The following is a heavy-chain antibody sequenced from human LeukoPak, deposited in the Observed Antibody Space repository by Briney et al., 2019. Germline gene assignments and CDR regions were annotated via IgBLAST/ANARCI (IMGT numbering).Heavy chain of an antibody. CDR3: ARESVGVVVAANDYGMDV. CDR2: IYYSGST. J-gene: IGHJ6*02. D-gene: IGHD2-15*01. CDR1: GGSISSSSYY. Sequence: PSETLSLTCTVSGGSISSSSYYWGWIRQPPGKGLEWIGSIYYSGSTYYNPSLKSRVTISVDTSKNQFSLKLSSVTAADTAVYYCARESVGVVVAANDYGMDVWGQGTTVTVSS. V-gene: IGHV4-39*07.